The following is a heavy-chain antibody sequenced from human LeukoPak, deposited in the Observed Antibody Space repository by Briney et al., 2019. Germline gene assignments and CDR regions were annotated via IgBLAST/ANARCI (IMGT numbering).Heavy chain of an antibody. D-gene: IGHD5-12*01. CDR3: ARGDSQSKYRQFDS. Sequence: SETLSLTCTVSGDSISSYYWSWIRQPPGKGLEWIGYIYYSGNTNYNPSLKSRVTISVDTSKNQFSLKLSSVTAADTAVYYCARGDSQSKYRQFDSWGQGSLVIVSS. CDR1: GDSISSYY. J-gene: IGHJ4*02. V-gene: IGHV4-59*12. CDR2: IYYSGNT.